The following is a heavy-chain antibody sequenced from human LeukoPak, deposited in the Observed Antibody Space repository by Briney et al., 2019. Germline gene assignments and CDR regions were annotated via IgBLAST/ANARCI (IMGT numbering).Heavy chain of an antibody. Sequence: PGGSLRLSCAASGFTFSSYGMHWVRQAPGKGLEWVAVMWYDGSNKYYADSVKGRFTISRDNSKNTLYLQMNSLRAEDTAVYYCAKDRVFSWYGSGSYPMDVWGQGTTVTVSS. D-gene: IGHD3-10*01. CDR2: MWYDGSNK. J-gene: IGHJ6*02. CDR1: GFTFSSYG. CDR3: AKDRVFSWYGSGSYPMDV. V-gene: IGHV3-30*02.